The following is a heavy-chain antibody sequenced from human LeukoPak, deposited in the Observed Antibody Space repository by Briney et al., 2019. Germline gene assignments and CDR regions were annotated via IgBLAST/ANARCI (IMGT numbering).Heavy chain of an antibody. D-gene: IGHD3-22*01. CDR3: ARAGRITMIVGRGAFDI. Sequence: SETLSLTCAVYVGSFSGYYWSWIRQPPGKGLDWIGEINHSGSTNYNTSLKSRVTISVDTSKNQFSLKLSSVTAADTAVYYCARAGRITMIVGRGAFDIWGQGTMVTVSS. J-gene: IGHJ3*02. V-gene: IGHV4-34*01. CDR2: INHSGST. CDR1: VGSFSGYY.